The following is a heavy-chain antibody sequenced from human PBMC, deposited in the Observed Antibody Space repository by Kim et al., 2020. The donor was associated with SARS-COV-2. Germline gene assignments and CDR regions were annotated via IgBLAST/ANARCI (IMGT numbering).Heavy chain of an antibody. CDR1: GGSFSGYY. CDR2: INHSGST. D-gene: IGHD4-17*01. Sequence: SETLSLTCAVYGGSFSGYYWSWIRQPPGKGLEWIGEINHSGSTNYNPSLKSRVTISVDTSKNQFSLKLSSVTAADTAVYYSARGRGGTTVVTLGLGYYYYYGMDVWGQGTTVTVSS. CDR3: ARGRGGTTVVTLGLGYYYYYGMDV. V-gene: IGHV4-34*01. J-gene: IGHJ6*02.